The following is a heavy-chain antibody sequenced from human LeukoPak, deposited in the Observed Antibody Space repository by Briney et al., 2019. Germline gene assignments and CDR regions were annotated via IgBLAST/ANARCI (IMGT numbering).Heavy chain of an antibody. V-gene: IGHV1-8*01. CDR3: ARGLGFTTGTTTDDAFDI. J-gene: IGHJ3*02. D-gene: IGHD1-1*01. CDR2: MNPNSGNT. Sequence: GASVKVSCKASGYTFTSYDINWVRQATGQGLEWMGWMNPNSGNTGYAQKFQGRVTMTRNTSISTAYMELSSLRSEDTAVYYCARGLGFTTGTTTDDAFDIWGQGTMVTVSS. CDR1: GYTFTSYD.